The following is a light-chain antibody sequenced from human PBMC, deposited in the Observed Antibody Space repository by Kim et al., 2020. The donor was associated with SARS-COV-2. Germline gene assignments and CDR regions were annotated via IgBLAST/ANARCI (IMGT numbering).Light chain of an antibody. Sequence: EIVLTQSPGTLSLSQGERATLSCRASQSVSSSYLAWYQQKPGQAPRLLIYGASSRATGIPDRFSGSGSGTDFTLTISRLEPEDFAVYYCQQYGSSPLTFGGGTKLEI. CDR2: GAS. V-gene: IGKV3-20*01. J-gene: IGKJ4*01. CDR3: QQYGSSPLT. CDR1: QSVSSSY.